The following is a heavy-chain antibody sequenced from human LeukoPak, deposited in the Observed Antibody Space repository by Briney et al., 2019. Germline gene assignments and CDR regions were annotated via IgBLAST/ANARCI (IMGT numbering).Heavy chain of an antibody. CDR2: INSDGSST. Sequence: GGSLRLSCAASGFTFSSYWLHWVRQAPGKGLVWVSRINSDGSSTSYADSVKGRFTISRDNAKNTLYLQMNSLRAEDTAVYYCARGGYGFSSDYWGQGTLVTVSS. J-gene: IGHJ4*02. V-gene: IGHV3-74*01. CDR3: ARGGYGFSSDY. D-gene: IGHD5-18*01. CDR1: GFTFSSYW.